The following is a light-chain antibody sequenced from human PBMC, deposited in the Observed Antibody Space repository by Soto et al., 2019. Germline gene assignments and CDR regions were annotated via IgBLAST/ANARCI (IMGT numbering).Light chain of an antibody. J-gene: IGLJ1*01. Sequence: QSALTQPASVSGSPGQSITISCTGTSSDVGGYNYVSWYQQHPGKPPKLMIYDVSNRPSGVSNCFSGSKSGNTASLTISGLQAEDEADYYCSSYTSSSTFYVFGTGTKVTVL. CDR1: SSDVGGYNY. V-gene: IGLV2-14*01. CDR2: DVS. CDR3: SSYTSSSTFYV.